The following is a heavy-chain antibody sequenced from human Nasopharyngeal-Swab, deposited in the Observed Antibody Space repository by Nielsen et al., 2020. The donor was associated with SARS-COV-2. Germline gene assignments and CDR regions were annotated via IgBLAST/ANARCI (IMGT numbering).Heavy chain of an antibody. J-gene: IGHJ6*02. D-gene: IGHD5-18*01. Sequence: GESLKISCAASGFTFSSYAMSWVRRAPVKGLEWVSVIYSGGSSTYYADSVKGRFTISRDNSKNTLYLQMNSLRAEDTAVYYCAKVGGDTAMGYGMDVWGQGTTVTVSS. CDR3: AKVGGDTAMGYGMDV. CDR2: IYSGGSST. V-gene: IGHV3-23*03. CDR1: GFTFSSYA.